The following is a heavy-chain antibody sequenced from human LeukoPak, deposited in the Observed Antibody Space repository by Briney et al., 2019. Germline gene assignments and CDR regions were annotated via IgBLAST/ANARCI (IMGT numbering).Heavy chain of an antibody. CDR2: INHSGST. CDR3: ARGPDYDFWSGYYTEDQFDN. J-gene: IGHJ4*02. D-gene: IGHD3-3*01. Sequence: PSETLSLTCAVYGGSFSGHYWSWIRQPPGQGLEWIGEINHSGSTNYNPSLKSRVTISVDTSKNQFSLKLSSVTAADTAVYYCARGPDYDFWSGYYTEDQFDNWGQGTLVIVSS. V-gene: IGHV4-34*01. CDR1: GGSFSGHY.